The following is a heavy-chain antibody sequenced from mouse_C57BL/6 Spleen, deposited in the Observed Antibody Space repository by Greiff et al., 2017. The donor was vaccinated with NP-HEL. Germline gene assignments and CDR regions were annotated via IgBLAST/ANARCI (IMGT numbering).Heavy chain of an antibody. J-gene: IGHJ4*01. CDR3: ARDVAMDY. CDR2: ISDGSSYT. V-gene: IGHV5-4*01. Sequence: EVQLVESGGGLVKPGGSLKLSCAASGFTFSSYAMSWVRQTPEKRLEWVATISDGSSYTYYPDNVKGRFTISRDNAKNNLYLQMSHLKSEDTAMYYCARDVAMDYWGQGTSVTVSS. CDR1: GFTFSSYA.